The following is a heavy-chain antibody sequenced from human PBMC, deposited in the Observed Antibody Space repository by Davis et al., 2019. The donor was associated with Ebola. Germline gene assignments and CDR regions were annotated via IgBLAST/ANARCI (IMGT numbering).Heavy chain of an antibody. CDR1: GGSISSYY. Sequence: SETLSLTCTVSGGSISSYYWSWIRQPPGKGLEWIGNIYYIGSTNYNPSLKSRVTISVDTSKNQFSLKLSSVAAADTAVYYCARGAGVAGNHYFDYWGQGTLVSVSS. CDR3: ARGAGVAGNHYFDY. V-gene: IGHV4-59*01. J-gene: IGHJ4*02. D-gene: IGHD6-19*01. CDR2: IYYIGST.